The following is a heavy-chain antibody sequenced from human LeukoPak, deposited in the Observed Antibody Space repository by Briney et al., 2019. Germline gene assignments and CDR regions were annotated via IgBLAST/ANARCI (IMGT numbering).Heavy chain of an antibody. V-gene: IGHV1-69*04. D-gene: IGHD3-22*01. Sequence: ASVKVSCKASGGTFSSYAISWVRQAPGQGLEWMGRIIPILGIANYAQKFQGRVTITADKSTSTAYMELSSLRSEDTAVYYCAGEATGYYYDSFFDYWGQGTLVTVSS. CDR1: GGTFSSYA. J-gene: IGHJ4*02. CDR3: AGEATGYYYDSFFDY. CDR2: IIPILGIA.